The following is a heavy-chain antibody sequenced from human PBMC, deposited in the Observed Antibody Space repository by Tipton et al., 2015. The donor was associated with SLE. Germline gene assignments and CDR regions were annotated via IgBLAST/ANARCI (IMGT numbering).Heavy chain of an antibody. CDR2: IDPSDSYT. CDR1: GYRLTSYW. V-gene: IGHV5-10-1*01. Sequence: QLVQSVAEVKKPGESLRISCKGSGYRLTSYWIFWVRQMPGKGLEWMGRIDPSDSYTNYSPSFQGHVTISADKSISTAYLQWSSLKASDTAMYYCARQHDYGDSHGAFDIWGQGTMVTVSS. J-gene: IGHJ3*02. D-gene: IGHD4-17*01. CDR3: ARQHDYGDSHGAFDI.